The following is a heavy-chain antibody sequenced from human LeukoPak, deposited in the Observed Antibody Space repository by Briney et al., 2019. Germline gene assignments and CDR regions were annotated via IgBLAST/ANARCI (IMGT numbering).Heavy chain of an antibody. D-gene: IGHD3-22*01. J-gene: IGHJ4*02. CDR3: ATDGSENYYDSTPGDY. CDR2: IYSGGST. Sequence: GGSLRLSCAASGFTVSSNYMSWVRQAPGKGLEWVSVIYSGGSTYYADSVKGRFTISRDNSKNTLYLQMNSLRAEDTAVYYCATDGSENYYDSTPGDYWGQGTLVTVSS. CDR1: GFTVSSNY. V-gene: IGHV3-53*01.